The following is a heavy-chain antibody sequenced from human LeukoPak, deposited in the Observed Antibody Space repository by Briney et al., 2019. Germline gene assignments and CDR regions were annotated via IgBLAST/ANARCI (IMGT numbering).Heavy chain of an antibody. D-gene: IGHD3-9*01. CDR3: ARHLGGILTGCPPPPQDY. CDR1: GGSISSSSYY. J-gene: IGHJ4*02. V-gene: IGHV4-39*01. Sequence: SETLSLTCTVAGGSISSSSYYWGWIRQPPGKGLEWIGSIYYSGSTYYNPSLKSRVTISVDTSKNQFSLKLSSVTAADTAVYYCARHLGGILTGCPPPPQDYWGQGTLVTVSS. CDR2: IYYSGST.